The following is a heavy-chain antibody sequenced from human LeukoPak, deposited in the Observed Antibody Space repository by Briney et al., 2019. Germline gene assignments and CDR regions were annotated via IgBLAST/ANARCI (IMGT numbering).Heavy chain of an antibody. CDR1: GYTFTSYY. J-gene: IGHJ5*02. CDR2: INPNSGGT. CDR3: GRLFFVGPHCLVLSCFDP. D-gene: IGHD2-8*01. V-gene: IGHV1-2*02. Sequence: ASVKVSCKASGYTFTSYYMHWVRQAPGQGLEWMGRINPNSGGTNYAQKFQGRGTMTRDTSTSTAYMVLRSLRSDDTAAYYCGRLFFVGPHCLVLSCFDPRGQGTLVTVSS.